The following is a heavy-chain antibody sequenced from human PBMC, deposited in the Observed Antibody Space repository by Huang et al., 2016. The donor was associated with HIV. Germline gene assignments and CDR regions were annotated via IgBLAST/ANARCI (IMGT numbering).Heavy chain of an antibody. J-gene: IGHJ4*02. V-gene: IGHV4-34*01. CDR1: GGSFSDYF. CDR3: ARPKMTATPSDSSWSYFDF. D-gene: IGHD3-10*01. Sequence: QVRLEQWGPNLLKPSDTLSLKCAVYGGSFSDYFWTWIRQSPVKGLEWIGEGNHRASATHNPALRSRVAMSVDSSKNQFYLNLTSVTAADTAVYFCARPKMTATPSDSSWSYFDFWGRGTPVTVSS. CDR2: GNHRASA.